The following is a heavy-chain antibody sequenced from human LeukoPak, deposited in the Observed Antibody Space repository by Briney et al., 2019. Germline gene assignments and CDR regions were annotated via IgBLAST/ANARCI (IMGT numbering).Heavy chain of an antibody. J-gene: IGHJ4*02. CDR1: GGSISSYY. D-gene: IGHD5-12*01. CDR3: ARALASYYFDY. CDR2: IYYSGSGST. Sequence: SETLSLTCTISGGSISSYYWSWIRQPPGKGLEWIGYIYYSGSGSTNYNPSLKSRVTISVDTSKNQFSLKLSSVTAADTAVYYCARALASYYFDYWGQGTLVTVSS. V-gene: IGHV4-59*12.